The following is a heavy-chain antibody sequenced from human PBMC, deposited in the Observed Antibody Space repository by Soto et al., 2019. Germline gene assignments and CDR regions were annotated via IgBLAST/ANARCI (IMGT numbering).Heavy chain of an antibody. D-gene: IGHD2-15*01. V-gene: IGHV1-69*06. CDR3: ARDPYCSGGSCYSATFYYYGMDV. Sequence: GASVKVSCKASGGTFSSYAISWVRQAPGQGLEWMGGIIPIFGTANYAQKFQGRVTITADKSTSTAYMELSSLRSEDTAVYYCARDPYCSGGSCYSATFYYYGMDVWGQGTTVTVSS. J-gene: IGHJ6*02. CDR2: IIPIFGTA. CDR1: GGTFSSYA.